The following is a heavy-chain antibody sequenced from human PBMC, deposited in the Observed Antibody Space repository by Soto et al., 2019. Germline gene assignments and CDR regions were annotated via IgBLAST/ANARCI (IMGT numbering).Heavy chain of an antibody. D-gene: IGHD6-6*01. V-gene: IGHV4-39*01. Sequence: SETRSRTCIVSGGSISSSIYYGVWIRQPPGKVLDWIGSIYYSGSTYYNPSLKSRVTISVDTSKNQFSLKLSSVTAADTAVFYCARHRARNWFDPWGQGTLVTVSS. CDR1: GGSISSSIYY. CDR2: IYYSGST. J-gene: IGHJ5*02. CDR3: ARHRARNWFDP.